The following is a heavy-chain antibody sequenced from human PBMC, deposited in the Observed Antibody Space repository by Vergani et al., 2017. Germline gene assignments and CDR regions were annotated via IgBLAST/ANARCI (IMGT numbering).Heavy chain of an antibody. Sequence: QLQLPESGPGLVKPSETLSLTCTVSGGSISISSYYWGWIRQPPGKGLEWIGTISYSGSTYYNPSLKSRVTISVDTSKNQFSLKLSSVTAADTAVYYCARADDYGDYWGHWGQGTLVTVSS. CDR1: GGSISISSYY. V-gene: IGHV4-39*07. D-gene: IGHD4-17*01. CDR2: ISYSGST. J-gene: IGHJ4*02. CDR3: ARADDYGDYWGH.